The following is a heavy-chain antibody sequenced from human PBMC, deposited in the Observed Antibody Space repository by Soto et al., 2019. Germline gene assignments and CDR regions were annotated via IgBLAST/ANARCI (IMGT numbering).Heavy chain of an antibody. V-gene: IGHV4-39*01. D-gene: IGHD6-19*01. CDR1: GGTISSSSNFY. CDR2: LYSSGTS. CDR3: VAYRHGWHEGGGGD. Sequence: QLQLQESGPGLVKPSQTLSLTCTVSGGTISSSSNFYWGWIRQPPGEGLEWIATLYSSGTSYYNSPLKSRVTISIDTSNNQFSLKVNSVTAADTAVYYCVAYRHGWHEGGGGDWGQGIPVTVSS. J-gene: IGHJ4*01.